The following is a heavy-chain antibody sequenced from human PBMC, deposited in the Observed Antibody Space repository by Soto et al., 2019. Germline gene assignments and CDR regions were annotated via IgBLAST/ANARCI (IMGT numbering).Heavy chain of an antibody. Sequence: NPSETLSLTCTVSGGSISSGGYYWSWIRQHPGRGLEWVGYIYYTGTTTYNPSLKSRLTLSVDTSKNQFSLKLSSVTAADTAVYYCARTAVVGTTVMTRAFDIWGQGTMVTVSS. CDR1: GGSISSGGYY. D-gene: IGHD4-17*01. V-gene: IGHV4-61*08. CDR2: IYYTGTT. CDR3: ARTAVVGTTVMTRAFDI. J-gene: IGHJ3*02.